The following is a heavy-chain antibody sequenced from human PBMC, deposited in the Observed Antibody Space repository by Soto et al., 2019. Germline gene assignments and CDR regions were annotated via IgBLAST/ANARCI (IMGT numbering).Heavy chain of an antibody. D-gene: IGHD2-2*01. CDR2: IWYDGSNK. J-gene: IGHJ4*02. CDR1: GFTFSSYG. CDR3: ARDGYQLPIYYFDY. V-gene: IGHV3-33*01. Sequence: QVQLVESGGGVVQPGRSLRHSCAASGFTFSSYGMHWFRQAPGKGLEWVAVIWYDGSNKYYADSVKGRFTISRDNSKNTLYLQMNSLRAEDTAVYYFARDGYQLPIYYFDYWGQGTLVTVSS.